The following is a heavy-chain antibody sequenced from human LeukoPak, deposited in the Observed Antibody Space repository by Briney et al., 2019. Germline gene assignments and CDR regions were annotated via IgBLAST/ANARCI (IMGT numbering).Heavy chain of an antibody. J-gene: IGHJ4*02. CDR3: ARGGSGWPIDY. V-gene: IGHV3-21*01. CDR2: ISSSSSYI. CDR1: GFTFSSYS. D-gene: IGHD6-19*01. Sequence: PGGSLRPSCAASGFTFSSYSMNWVRQAPGKGLEWVSSISSSSSYIYYADSVKGRFTISRDNAKNSLYLQMNSLRAEDTAVYYCARGGSGWPIDYWGQGTLVTVSS.